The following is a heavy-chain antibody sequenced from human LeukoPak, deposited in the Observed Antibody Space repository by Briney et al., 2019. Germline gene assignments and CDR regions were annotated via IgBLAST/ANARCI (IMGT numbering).Heavy chain of an antibody. V-gene: IGHV6-1*01. CDR1: GDSVSTNIGA. J-gene: IGHJ3*02. D-gene: IGHD1-1*01. CDR3: ARSFTTSAGAFDI. Sequence: SQTLSLTCDISGDSVSTNIGAWHWIRQSPSRGLEWLGRTYYRSKWFNDYALSVNSRVSINPDTSKNQFSLQLNSVTPEDTAVYYCARSFTTSAGAFDIWGQGTMVTVSS. CDR2: TYYRSKWFN.